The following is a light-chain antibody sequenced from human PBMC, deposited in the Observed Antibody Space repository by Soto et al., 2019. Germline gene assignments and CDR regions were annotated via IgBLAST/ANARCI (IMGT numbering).Light chain of an antibody. J-gene: IGLJ1*01. V-gene: IGLV2-23*01. CDR1: SSDVGGXNL. CDR3: CSYASSXPNXV. Sequence: QSALTQPASVSGSPGQPITISCTGTSSDVGGXNLVSWYQQXXGKAPKLIIYHGSKRPSGVSVRFSGSKSGNTASLAISGXXAEDEADYYCCSYASSXPNXVFGPXTKLTVL. CDR2: HGS.